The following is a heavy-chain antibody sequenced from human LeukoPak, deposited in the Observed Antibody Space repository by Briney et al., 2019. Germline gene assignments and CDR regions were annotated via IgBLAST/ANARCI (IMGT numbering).Heavy chain of an antibody. Sequence: SETLSLTCAVYGGSFSGYYWSWIRQPPGKGLEWIGYIYYSGSTNYNPSLKSRVTISVDTSKNQFSLKLSSVTAADTAVYYCARRGGSSGWYYFDYWGQGTLVTVPS. J-gene: IGHJ4*02. V-gene: IGHV4-59*08. CDR2: IYYSGST. D-gene: IGHD6-19*01. CDR1: GGSFSGYY. CDR3: ARRGGSSGWYYFDY.